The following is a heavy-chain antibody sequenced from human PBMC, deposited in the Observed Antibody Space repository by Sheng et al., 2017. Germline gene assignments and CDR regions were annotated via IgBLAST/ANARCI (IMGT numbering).Heavy chain of an antibody. CDR1: GFTFSDYY. CDR2: ISSSSSYT. Sequence: QVQLVESGGGLVKPGGSLRLSCAASGFTFSDYYMSWIRQAPGKGLEWVSYISSSSSYTNYADSVKGRFTISRDNAKNSLYLQMNSLRAEDTAVYYCAREAVSHYYDSSGTYWYFDLWGRGTLVTVSS. D-gene: IGHD3-22*01. V-gene: IGHV3-11*05. CDR3: AREAVSHYYDSSGTYWYFDL. J-gene: IGHJ2*01.